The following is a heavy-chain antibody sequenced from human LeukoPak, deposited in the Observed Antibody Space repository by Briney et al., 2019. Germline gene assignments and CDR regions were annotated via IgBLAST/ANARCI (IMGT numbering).Heavy chain of an antibody. CDR3: ASAPPVTTVTTLSY. V-gene: IGHV1-2*02. Sequence: ASVKVSCKASGYTFTCYYMHWVRQAPGQGLEWMGWINPNSGGTNYAQKFQGRVTMTRDTSISTAYMELSRLRSDDTAVYYCASAPPVTTVTTLSYWGQGTLVTVSS. CDR2: INPNSGGT. D-gene: IGHD4-17*01. CDR1: GYTFTCYY. J-gene: IGHJ4*02.